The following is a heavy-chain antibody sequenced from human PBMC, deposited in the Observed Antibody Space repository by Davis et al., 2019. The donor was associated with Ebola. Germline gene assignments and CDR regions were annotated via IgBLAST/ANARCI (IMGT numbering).Heavy chain of an antibody. D-gene: IGHD3-10*01. CDR3: ARDRYYYGSGDFDY. V-gene: IGHV1-2*04. CDR2: INPNSGGT. J-gene: IGHJ4*02. Sequence: ASVKVSCKASGYTFTGYYMHWVRQAPGQGLEWMGWINPNSGGTNYAQKFQGWVTMTRDTSISTAYMELSRLRSDDTAVYYCARDRYYYGSGDFDYWGQGTLVTVSS. CDR1: GYTFTGYY.